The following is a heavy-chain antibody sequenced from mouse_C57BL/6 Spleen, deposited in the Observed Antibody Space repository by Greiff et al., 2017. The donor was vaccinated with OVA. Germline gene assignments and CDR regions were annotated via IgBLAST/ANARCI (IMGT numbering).Heavy chain of an antibody. Sequence: EVQLQQSGPELVKPGASVKISCKASGYTFTDYYMNWVKQSHGKSLEWIGDINPNNGGTSYNQKFKGKATLTVDKSSSTAYMELRSLTSESSADYYCARYYGSSYVGYAMDYWGQGTSVTVSS. D-gene: IGHD1-1*01. V-gene: IGHV1-26*01. CDR3: ARYYGSSYVGYAMDY. CDR1: GYTFTDYY. J-gene: IGHJ4*01. CDR2: INPNNGGT.